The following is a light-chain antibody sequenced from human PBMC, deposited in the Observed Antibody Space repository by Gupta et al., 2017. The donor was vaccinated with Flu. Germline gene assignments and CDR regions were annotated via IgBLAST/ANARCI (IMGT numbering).Light chain of an antibody. CDR2: KSS. V-gene: IGKV1-5*03. CDR1: QTINNW. J-gene: IGKJ1*01. CDR3: QQYSTYSPWT. Sequence: DIQMTQSPSTLSASVGDRVTVTCRASQTINNWLAWYQQKPGEAPKLLIYKSSTLERGVPSRFSGSGSGTEFTLTISSLQPDDFATYYCQQYSTYSPWTFGQGTKVEIK.